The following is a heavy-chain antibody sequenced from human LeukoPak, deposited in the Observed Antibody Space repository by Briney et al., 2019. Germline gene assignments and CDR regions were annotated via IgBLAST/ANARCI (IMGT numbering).Heavy chain of an antibody. J-gene: IGHJ4*02. CDR2: ISSSSSYI. D-gene: IGHD6-13*01. CDR3: ARFISSSWYFDY. CDR1: GFTFSSYN. Sequence: GGSLRLSCAASGFTFSSYNMNWVRQAPGKGLEWVSSISSSSSYIYYADSVKGRFTISRDNAENSLYLQMNSPRAEDTAVYSCARFISSSWYFDYWGQGTLVTVSS. V-gene: IGHV3-21*01.